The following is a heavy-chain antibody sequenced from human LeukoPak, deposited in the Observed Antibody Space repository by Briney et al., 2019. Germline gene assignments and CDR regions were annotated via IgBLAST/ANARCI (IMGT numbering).Heavy chain of an antibody. V-gene: IGHV3-33*01. D-gene: IGHD4-17*01. CDR2: IWYDGGNK. CDR3: AREHDYGVLNSGPLNF. CDR1: GFTFSSYG. J-gene: IGHJ4*02. Sequence: GGSLRLSCAASGFTFSSYGMHWVRQAPGKGLEWVAVIWYDGGNKYYADSVKGRFTISRDNSKNTLYLQMNSLRAEDTAVYYCAREHDYGVLNSGPLNFWGQGTLVTVSS.